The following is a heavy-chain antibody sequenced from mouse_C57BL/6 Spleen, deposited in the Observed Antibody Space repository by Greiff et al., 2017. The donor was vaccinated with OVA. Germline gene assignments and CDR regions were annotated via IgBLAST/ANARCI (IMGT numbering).Heavy chain of an antibody. CDR1: GFSLTSYG. CDR2: IWSGGST. J-gene: IGHJ4*01. CDR3: ARFYYDYGDAMDY. Sequence: VMLVESGPGLVQPSQSLSITCTVSGFSLTSYGVHWVRQSPGKGLEWLGVIWSGGSTDYNAAFISRLSISKDNSKSQVFFKMNSLQADDTAIYYCARFYYDYGDAMDYWGQGTSVTVSS. V-gene: IGHV2-2*01. D-gene: IGHD2-4*01.